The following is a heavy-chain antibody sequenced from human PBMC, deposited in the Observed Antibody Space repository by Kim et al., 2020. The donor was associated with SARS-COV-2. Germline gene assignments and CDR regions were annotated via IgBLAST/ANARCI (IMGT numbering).Heavy chain of an antibody. J-gene: IGHJ4*02. Sequence: QSGSTHCHPSLKSRVHISVHTSKNQFSLKLSSVTAADTAVYYCAGILADYWGQGTLVTVSS. CDR3: AGILADY. CDR2: QSGST. V-gene: IGHV4-34*01.